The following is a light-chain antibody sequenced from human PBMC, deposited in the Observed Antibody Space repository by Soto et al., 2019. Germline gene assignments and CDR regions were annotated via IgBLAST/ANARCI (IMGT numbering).Light chain of an antibody. CDR3: QQGYSNPWT. V-gene: IGKV1-39*01. CDR1: QSVNTY. Sequence: DIQMTQSPSSLSAPVGDRVTITCRASQSVNTYLHWYQQKPGKAPKLLIFAASNLQSGVPSRFSGSVSGTNFTLSLNSLQPEDFATYYCQQGYSNPWTFGQGTKVDIK. CDR2: AAS. J-gene: IGKJ1*01.